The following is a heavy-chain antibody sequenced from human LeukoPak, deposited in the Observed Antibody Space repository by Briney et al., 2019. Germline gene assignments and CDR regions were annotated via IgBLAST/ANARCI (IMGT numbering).Heavy chain of an antibody. V-gene: IGHV4-31*03. J-gene: IGHJ5*02. Sequence: SETLSLTCTVSGGSISSGGYYWSWIRQHPGKDLEWIGYIYYSGSTYYNPSLKSRVTISVDTSKNQFSLKLSSVTAADTAVYYCARDARGTGSNVWGSYRLDWFDPWGQGTLVTVSS. CDR2: IYYSGST. D-gene: IGHD3-16*01. CDR1: GGSISSGGYY. CDR3: ARDARGTGSNVWGSYRLDWFDP.